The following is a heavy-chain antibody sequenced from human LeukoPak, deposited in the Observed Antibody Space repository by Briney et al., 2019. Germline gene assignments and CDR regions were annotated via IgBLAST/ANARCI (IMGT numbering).Heavy chain of an antibody. Sequence: SETLSLTCTVSGGSISSYDWSWIRQPAGKGLEWIGRIYTSGSTNYNPSLKSRVTMSVDTSKNQFSLKLSSVTAADTAVYYCARGSNFIGEVTFDYWGQGTLVTVSS. CDR1: GGSISSYD. CDR3: ARGSNFIGEVTFDY. J-gene: IGHJ4*02. V-gene: IGHV4-4*07. CDR2: IYTSGST. D-gene: IGHD3-16*02.